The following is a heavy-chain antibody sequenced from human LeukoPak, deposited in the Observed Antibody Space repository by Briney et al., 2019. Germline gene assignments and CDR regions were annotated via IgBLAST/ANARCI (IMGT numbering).Heavy chain of an antibody. CDR1: GWHFSGYF. CDR3: ARRPPSMITCGGIVGHFDY. CDR2: GNHRGIS. D-gene: IGHD3-16*02. J-gene: IGHJ4*02. Sequence: PSETLSLTCAVSGWHFSGYFWTWIRQPPGKGLEGIGEGNHRGISNYHPSLRSRVSILLGTSSNQFHITLTPVTTADTAVYYCARRPPSMITCGGIVGHFDYWGPGTLVTVSS. V-gene: IGHV4-34*10.